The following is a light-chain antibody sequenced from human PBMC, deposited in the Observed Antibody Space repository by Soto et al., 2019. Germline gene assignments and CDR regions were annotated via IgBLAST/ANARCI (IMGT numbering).Light chain of an antibody. CDR1: QDIRND. J-gene: IGKJ1*01. Sequence: AIPMTQSPSSLSASVGDRVTITCRASQDIRNDLGWYQQKPGKTPKLLIFAASSLQSGVPSRFSGSGSGTDFTLTISSLQPEYFATYYCLQDFNDPWTVGQGTKVEIE. CDR3: LQDFNDPWT. CDR2: AAS. V-gene: IGKV1-6*01.